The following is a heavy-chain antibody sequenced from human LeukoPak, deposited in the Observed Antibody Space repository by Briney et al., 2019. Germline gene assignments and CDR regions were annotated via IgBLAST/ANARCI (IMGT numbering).Heavy chain of an antibody. V-gene: IGHV4-34*01. CDR2: INHSGST. D-gene: IGHD3-16*01. Sequence: KPSETLSLTCAVYGGSFGGYYWSWIRQPPGKGLEWIGEINHSGSTNYNPSLKSRVTISVDTSKNQFSLKLSSVTAADTAVYYCARGRGALDYWGQGTLVTVSS. CDR1: GGSFGGYY. J-gene: IGHJ4*02. CDR3: ARGRGALDY.